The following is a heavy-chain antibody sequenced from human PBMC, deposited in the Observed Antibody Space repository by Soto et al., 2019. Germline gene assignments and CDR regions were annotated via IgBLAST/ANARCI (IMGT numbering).Heavy chain of an antibody. V-gene: IGHV3-48*02. D-gene: IGHD3-3*01. Sequence: PGGSLRLSCAASKFTFNSYTMNWVRQAPGKGLEWVSYISSSSSTIYYADSVKGRFTISRDNAKNSLYLQMNSLRDEDTAVYYCARESRFLEWLSLNWFDPWGQGTLVTVSS. CDR2: ISSSSSTI. J-gene: IGHJ5*02. CDR1: KFTFNSYT. CDR3: ARESRFLEWLSLNWFDP.